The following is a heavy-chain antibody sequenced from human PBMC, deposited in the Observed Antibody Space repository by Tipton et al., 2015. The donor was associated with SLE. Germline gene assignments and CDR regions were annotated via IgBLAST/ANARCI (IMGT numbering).Heavy chain of an antibody. CDR2: IYTSGST. CDR3: ARGKDSGSYLYYYYYMDV. V-gene: IGHV4-61*02. D-gene: IGHD1-26*01. CDR1: GGSISSGSYY. Sequence: TLSLTCTVSGGSISSGSYYWSWIRQPAGKGLEWIGRIYTSGSTNYNPSLKSRVTISVDTPKNQFSLKLSSVTAADTAVYYCARGKDSGSYLYYYYYMDVWGKGTTVTVSS. J-gene: IGHJ6*03.